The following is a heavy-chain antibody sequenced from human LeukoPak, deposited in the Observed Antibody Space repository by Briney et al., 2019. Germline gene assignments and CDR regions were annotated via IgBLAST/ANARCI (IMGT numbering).Heavy chain of an antibody. CDR2: ISAYNGNT. V-gene: IGHV1-18*01. D-gene: IGHD3-22*01. CDR3: ARDPYYDSSGYTYFDY. Sequence: ASVKVPCKASGYTFTSYGISWVRQAPGQGLEWMGWISAYNGNTNYAQKLQGRVTVTTDTSTSTAYMELRSLRSDDTAVYYCARDPYYDSSGYTYFDYWGQGTLVTVSS. CDR1: GYTFTSYG. J-gene: IGHJ4*02.